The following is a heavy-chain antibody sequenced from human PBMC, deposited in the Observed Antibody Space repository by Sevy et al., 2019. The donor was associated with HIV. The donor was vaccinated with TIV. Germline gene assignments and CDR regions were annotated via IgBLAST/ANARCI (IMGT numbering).Heavy chain of an antibody. Sequence: ASVKVSCKASGYTFTSYDINWVRQATGQGLEWMGWMNPNSGNTGYAQKFQGRVTMTRNTSISTAYMELSSLRSEDTAVYYCARKSPPAYDFWSDYVPYGMDVWGQGTTVTVSS. CDR3: ARKSPPAYDFWSDYVPYGMDV. D-gene: IGHD3-3*01. CDR2: MNPNSGNT. J-gene: IGHJ6*02. V-gene: IGHV1-8*01. CDR1: GYTFTSYD.